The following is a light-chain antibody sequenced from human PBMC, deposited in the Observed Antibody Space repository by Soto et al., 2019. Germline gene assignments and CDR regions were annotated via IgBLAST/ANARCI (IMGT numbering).Light chain of an antibody. CDR2: GAS. Sequence: EMVLPQSPGTLSLSLGERATLSCRASQSLRTNSLAWYQQKPGQAPRLLIYGASTRATGVPAKFRGSGSGTEFTLTISSLQSEDFAVYYCQQSNNWPWTFGQGTKVDIK. CDR1: QSLRTN. CDR3: QQSNNWPWT. V-gene: IGKV3-15*01. J-gene: IGKJ1*01.